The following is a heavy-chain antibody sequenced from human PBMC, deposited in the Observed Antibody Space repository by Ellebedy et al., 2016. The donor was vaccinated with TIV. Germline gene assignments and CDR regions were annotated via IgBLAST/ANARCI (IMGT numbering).Heavy chain of an antibody. CDR2: IYPSDSDT. J-gene: IGHJ6*03. Sequence: GGSLRLSCKDSGHTFDSYLIAWVRQMPGQYLPWMGIIYPSDSDTTYSPSFQGQVSISVEKSLNTAYLQWNSLKASDTATYYCVTLGPPRSGYYHSLDVWGKGTTVTASS. CDR3: VTLGPPRSGYYHSLDV. D-gene: IGHD7-27*01. V-gene: IGHV5-51*01. CDR1: GHTFDSYL.